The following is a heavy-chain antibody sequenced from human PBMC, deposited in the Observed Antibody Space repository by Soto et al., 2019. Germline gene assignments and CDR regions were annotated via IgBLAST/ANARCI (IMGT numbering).Heavy chain of an antibody. CDR1: GGTFSSYS. Sequence: QVQLVQSGAEVKKPGSPVKVSCTASGGTFSSYSINWVRQAPGQGLEWMGGVIPIFGKPTYAQKFQGRLTITTDKPTSTAYMELTSLRYDDTAVYYCARERSYYYAMDVWGQGTTVTVSS. J-gene: IGHJ6*02. CDR2: VIPIFGKP. V-gene: IGHV1-69*06. CDR3: ARERSYYYAMDV.